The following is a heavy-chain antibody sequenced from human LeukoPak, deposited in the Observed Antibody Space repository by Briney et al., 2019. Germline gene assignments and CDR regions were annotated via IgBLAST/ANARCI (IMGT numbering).Heavy chain of an antibody. CDR2: INHSGST. Sequence: SETLSLTCAVYGGSFSGYYWSWIRQPPGKGLEWIGEINHSGSTNYNPSLKSRVTISVDTSKNQFSLKLSSVTAADTAVYYCARGLPNLYYYGSGSYYNGGYFDYWGQGTLVTVSS. CDR3: ARGLPNLYYYGSGSYYNGGYFDY. J-gene: IGHJ4*02. V-gene: IGHV4-34*01. CDR1: GGSFSGYY. D-gene: IGHD3-10*01.